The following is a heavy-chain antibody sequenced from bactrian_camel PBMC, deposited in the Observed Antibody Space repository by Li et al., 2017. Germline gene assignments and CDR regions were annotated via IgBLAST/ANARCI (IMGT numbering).Heavy chain of an antibody. J-gene: IGHJ6*01. D-gene: IGHD7*01. CDR1: GLTFSTYY. Sequence: HVQLVESGGALEQPGGSLRLSCAASGLTFSTYYASWVRQAPGKALEWVSNIYSDGRSTYYADSVKGRYTISRDNAKNTVYLQMNNLKPEDTAVYYCVRGLVPSSANYISWGQGTQVTVS. CDR3: VRGLVPSSANYIS. CDR2: IYSDGRST. V-gene: IGHV3-2*01.